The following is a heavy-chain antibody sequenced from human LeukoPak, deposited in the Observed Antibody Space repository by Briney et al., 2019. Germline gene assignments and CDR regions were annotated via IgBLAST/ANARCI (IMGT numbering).Heavy chain of an antibody. Sequence: PSETLSLTCTVSGVSITGYYWSWIRQPAGKGLEWIGRIYTSGSTNYNPSLKSRVTMSVDTSKNQFSLKLSSVTAADTAVYYCSRERYVYCGGDCYYFDYWGQGTLITVSS. CDR2: IYTSGST. J-gene: IGHJ4*02. V-gene: IGHV4-4*07. D-gene: IGHD2-21*02. CDR1: GVSITGYY. CDR3: SRERYVYCGGDCYYFDY.